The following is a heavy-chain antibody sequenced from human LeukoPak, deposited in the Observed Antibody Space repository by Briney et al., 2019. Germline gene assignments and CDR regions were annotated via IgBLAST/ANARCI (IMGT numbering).Heavy chain of an antibody. CDR2: VFYTGSS. CDR1: GGSISSYY. CDR3: ARAGAWQIDP. J-gene: IGHJ5*02. D-gene: IGHD3-10*01. V-gene: IGHV4-59*01. Sequence: NPSETLSLTCTVSGGSISSYYWTWIRQPPEKGLEWIGHVFYTGSSTYNPSLKSRVTISLDRSNNQLSLRLTSVTAADTAVYYCARAGAWQIDPWGQGILVTVSS.